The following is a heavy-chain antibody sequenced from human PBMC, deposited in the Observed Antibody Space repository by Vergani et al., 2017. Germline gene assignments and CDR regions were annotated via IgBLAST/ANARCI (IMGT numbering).Heavy chain of an antibody. CDR3: VKDRGASIGFDD. Sequence: QVQLVESGGGGVQPGGSLRLSCAASGFSFGSYGMHWVRVRQAPGKGLEWLAYLRYDGTTKQYADSVKGRFTISRDNSKNTLYLQMDSLRPEDTTMFYCVKDRGASIGFDDWGQGTQVTVSS. V-gene: IGHV3-30*02. CDR1: GFSFGSYG. J-gene: IGHJ4*02. D-gene: IGHD2-2*01. CDR2: LRYDGTTK.